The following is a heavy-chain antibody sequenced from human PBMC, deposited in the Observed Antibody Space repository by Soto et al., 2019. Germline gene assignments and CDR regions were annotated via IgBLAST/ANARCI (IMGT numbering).Heavy chain of an antibody. D-gene: IGHD5-18*01. V-gene: IGHV1-69*13. CDR1: GGSFTYT. J-gene: IGHJ6*02. CDR2: IIPIFGTT. Sequence: SVKVSCKASGGSFTYTLSWVRQAPGQGLEWMGGIIPIFGTTNYAQKFQGRVTITADESTKTAYMELSNLRSEDTAVYYCARLHSHGTYGMDVWGQGTKVTVSS. CDR3: ARLHSHGTYGMDV.